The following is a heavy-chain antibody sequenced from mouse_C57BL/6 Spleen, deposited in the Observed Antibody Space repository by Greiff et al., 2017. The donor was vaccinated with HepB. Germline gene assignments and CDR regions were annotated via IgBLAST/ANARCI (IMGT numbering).Heavy chain of an antibody. Sequence: VKLMESGPGLVQPSQSLSITCTVSGFSLTSYGVHWVRQSPGKGLEWLGVIWSGGSTDYNAAFISRLSISKDNSKSQVFFKMNSLQADDTAIYYCAGTGTGWYFDVWGTGTTVTVSS. V-gene: IGHV2-2*01. J-gene: IGHJ1*03. D-gene: IGHD4-1*01. CDR1: GFSLTSYG. CDR3: AGTGTGWYFDV. CDR2: IWSGGST.